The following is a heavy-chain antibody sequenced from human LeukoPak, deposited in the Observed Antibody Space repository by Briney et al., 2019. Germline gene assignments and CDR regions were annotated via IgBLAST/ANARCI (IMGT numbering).Heavy chain of an antibody. D-gene: IGHD2-2*02. V-gene: IGHV3-23*01. CDR1: GFTFSSHG. CDR3: AARSRYCSSASCYTGGFDL. J-gene: IGHJ2*01. CDR2: ISSSGGNT. Sequence: SGGSLRLSCAASGFTFSSHGMSWVRQTPGKGLEWVSTISSSGGNTYYADSVKGRFTISRDNSKNTLYLQMNSLRAEDTAVYYCAARSRYCSSASCYTGGFDLWGRGTLVTVSS.